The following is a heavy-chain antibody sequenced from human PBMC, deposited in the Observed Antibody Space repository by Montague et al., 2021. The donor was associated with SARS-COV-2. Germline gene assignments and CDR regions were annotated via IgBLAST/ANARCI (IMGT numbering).Heavy chain of an antibody. V-gene: IGHV4-34*01. J-gene: IGHJ3*02. CDR1: RGSFSNYY. CDR2: INQGGAP. CDR3: ARGRPLQGSFRHFDSISSGALDI. Sequence: SETLSLTCAVSRGSFSNYYWTWIRQSPGKGLEWIGEINQGGAPNYTPSLKSRVTISLDTSKKQISLKLNSVTVADTAVFFCARGRPLQGSFRHFDSISSGALDIWAQGSLVIVSS. D-gene: IGHD3-9*01.